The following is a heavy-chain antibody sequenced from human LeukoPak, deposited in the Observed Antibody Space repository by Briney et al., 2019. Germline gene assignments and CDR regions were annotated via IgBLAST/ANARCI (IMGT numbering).Heavy chain of an antibody. J-gene: IGHJ1*01. V-gene: IGHV1-2*02. Sequence: ASVRVSCKASGYTFTGYYMHWVRQAPGQGLEWMGWINPNSGGTNYAQKFQGRVTMTRDTSISTAYMELSRLRSDDTAVYYCARDGVGYYDSSGYYYFQHWGQGTLVTVSS. CDR3: ARDGVGYYDSSGYYYFQH. D-gene: IGHD3-22*01. CDR2: INPNSGGT. CDR1: GYTFTGYY.